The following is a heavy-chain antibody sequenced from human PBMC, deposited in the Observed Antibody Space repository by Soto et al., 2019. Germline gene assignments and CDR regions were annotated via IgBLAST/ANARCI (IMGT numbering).Heavy chain of an antibody. CDR1: GFTFSSYG. Sequence: QVQLVESGGGVVQPGRSLRLSCAASGFTFSSYGMHWVCQYPGKGLEWVAVISCDGSNKYYADSVKGRFTISRDNSKNTLYLQMNSLRAEDTAVYYCAMSYDSSGYYSHFDHWGQGTLVTVSS. V-gene: IGHV3-30*03. D-gene: IGHD3-22*01. CDR3: AMSYDSSGYYSHFDH. J-gene: IGHJ4*02. CDR2: ISCDGSNK.